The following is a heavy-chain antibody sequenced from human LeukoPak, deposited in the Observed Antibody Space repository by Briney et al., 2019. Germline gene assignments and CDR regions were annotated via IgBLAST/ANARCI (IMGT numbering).Heavy chain of an antibody. V-gene: IGHV4-31*11. CDR2: IYYSGST. CDR3: ARTYYDSRLDY. CDR1: GGSISSDGFY. Sequence: SETLSLTCAISGGSISSDGFYWSWIRQHQGKGLEWIGYIYYSGSTYYNPSLKSRVTISVDTSKNQFSLKLTSVTAADTAVYYCARTYYDSRLDYWGQGTLVTVSS. D-gene: IGHD3-22*01. J-gene: IGHJ4*02.